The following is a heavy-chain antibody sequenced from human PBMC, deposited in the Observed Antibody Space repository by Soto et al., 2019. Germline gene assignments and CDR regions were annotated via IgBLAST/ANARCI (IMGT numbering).Heavy chain of an antibody. CDR3: ARDIVVVPAATKRWYFVPGMDV. CDR1: GGTFSSYA. J-gene: IGHJ6*02. CDR2: IIPIFGTA. V-gene: IGHV1-69*06. D-gene: IGHD2-2*01. Sequence: AAVKHSCKASGGTFSSYAISWVRQAPGQGLEWMGGIIPIFGTANYAQKFQGRVTITADKSTSTAYMELSSLRSEDTAVYYCARDIVVVPAATKRWYFVPGMDVWGQGTTVTVSS.